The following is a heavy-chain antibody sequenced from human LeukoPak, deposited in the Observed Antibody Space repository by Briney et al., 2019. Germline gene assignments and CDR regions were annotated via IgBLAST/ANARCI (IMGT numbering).Heavy chain of an antibody. CDR3: ATTKGTIPYFDH. CDR1: GYTFTGYY. D-gene: IGHD1/OR15-1a*01. V-gene: IGHV1-2*06. CDR2: INPNSGGT. J-gene: IGHJ4*02. Sequence: ASVKVSCKASGYTFTGYYMHWVRQAPGQGLEWMGRINPNSGGTNYAQKFQGRATMTRDTSISTAYMELSRLRSDDTAVYYCATTKGTIPYFDHWGQGTLVTVSS.